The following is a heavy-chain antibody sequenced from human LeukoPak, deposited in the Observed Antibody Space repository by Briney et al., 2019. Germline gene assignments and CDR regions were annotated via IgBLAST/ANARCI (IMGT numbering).Heavy chain of an antibody. D-gene: IGHD6-19*01. CDR2: ITGSSSRVSSGPFI. CDR3: ARDTSVVGTLRYFDY. V-gene: IGHV3-21*01. J-gene: IGHJ4*02. Sequence: KPGGPLRLSCPASGFTFTTYGMNWVRQAPGKGLDWVSSITGSSSRVSSGPFIYYADSVKGRFAISTDDAKISLFLQMNSLRAEDTAVYYCARDTSVVGTLRYFDYWGQGAMVTVSS. CDR1: GFTFTTYG.